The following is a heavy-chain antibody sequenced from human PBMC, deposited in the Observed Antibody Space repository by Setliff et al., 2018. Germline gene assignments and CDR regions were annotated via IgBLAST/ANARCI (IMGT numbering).Heavy chain of an antibody. J-gene: IGHJ4*02. D-gene: IGHD6-13*01. CDR3: AKDGSGSYDYLDY. V-gene: IGHV3-23*01. CDR2: ISGSGGST. Sequence: PGESLKISCAASGFTFSGSEIHWVRQAPGKGLEWVSVISGSGGSTYYADSVKGRFTISRDNSKNTLYLQMNSLRAEDTAVYYCAKDGSGSYDYLDYWGQGTLVTVSS. CDR1: GFTFSGSE.